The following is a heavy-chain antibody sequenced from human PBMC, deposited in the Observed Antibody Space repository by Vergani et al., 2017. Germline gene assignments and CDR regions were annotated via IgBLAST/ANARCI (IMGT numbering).Heavy chain of an antibody. Sequence: QVQLQESGPGLVKPSQTLSLTCTVSGGSISSGGYYWSWIRQHPGKGLEWIGYIYYSGSTYYNPSLKSRVTISVDTSKNQFSLKLSSVTAADTAVYYCARGRYDSSGYYFNYFDYWGQGTLVTVSS. J-gene: IGHJ4*02. CDR1: GGSISSGGYY. V-gene: IGHV4-31*03. D-gene: IGHD3-22*01. CDR3: ARGRYDSSGYYFNYFDY. CDR2: IYYSGST.